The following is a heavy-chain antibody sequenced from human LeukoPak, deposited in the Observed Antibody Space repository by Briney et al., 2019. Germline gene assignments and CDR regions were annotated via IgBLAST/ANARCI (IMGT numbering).Heavy chain of an antibody. CDR3: ARELTAYCGGDCYSGEGAWFDP. CDR2: INPSGGST. V-gene: IGHV1-46*01. J-gene: IGHJ5*02. CDR1: GHTFSRSY. D-gene: IGHD2-21*02. Sequence: ASVKVSCKASGHTFSRSYMHWVRQAPGQGLEWMGVINPSGGSTSYAQKFQGRVTMTRDMSTSTVYMELSSLRSEDTAVYYCARELTAYCGGDCYSGEGAWFDPWGQGTLVTVSS.